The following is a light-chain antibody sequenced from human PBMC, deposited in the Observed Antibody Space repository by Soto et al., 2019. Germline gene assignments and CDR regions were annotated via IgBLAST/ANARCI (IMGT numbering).Light chain of an antibody. CDR2: DAS. CDR3: QQYVGSLYS. V-gene: IGKV3-20*01. CDR1: QSVSSNY. Sequence: EIVWTQSPGTLSLSPGERATLSCRASQSVSSNYLAWYQHKPGQAPRLLIYDASSRATGIPDGLSGSGSGKEFTLTISRLDPEDFAVYYCQQYVGSLYSFGQGTKLEIK. J-gene: IGKJ2*03.